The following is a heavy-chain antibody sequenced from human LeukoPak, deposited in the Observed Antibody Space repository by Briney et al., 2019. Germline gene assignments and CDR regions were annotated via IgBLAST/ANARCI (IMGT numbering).Heavy chain of an antibody. Sequence: GASVKVSCKASGYTFTSYGISWVRQAPGQGLGWMGWISAYNGNTNYAQKLQGRVTMTTDTSTSTAYMELRSLRSDDTAVYYCAGTSYYYGSGSSRPGAFDIWGQGTMVTVSS. J-gene: IGHJ3*02. V-gene: IGHV1-18*01. CDR2: ISAYNGNT. CDR3: AGTSYYYGSGSSRPGAFDI. D-gene: IGHD3-10*01. CDR1: GYTFTSYG.